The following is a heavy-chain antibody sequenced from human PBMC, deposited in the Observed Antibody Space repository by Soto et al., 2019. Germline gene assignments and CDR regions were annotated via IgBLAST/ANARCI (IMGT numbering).Heavy chain of an antibody. V-gene: IGHV5-51*01. CDR1: GYSFTSYW. D-gene: IGHD6-19*01. Sequence: GVSLKISCNGSGYSFTSYWIGWVRQMPGKGLEWMGIIYPGDSDTRYSPSFQGQVTISADKSISTAYLQWSSLKASDTAMYYCARHGAVAGNAFDIWGQGTMVTVSS. J-gene: IGHJ3*02. CDR3: ARHGAVAGNAFDI. CDR2: IYPGDSDT.